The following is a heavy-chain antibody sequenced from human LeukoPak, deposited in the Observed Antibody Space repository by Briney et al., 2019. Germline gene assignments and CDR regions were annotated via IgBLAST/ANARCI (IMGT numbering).Heavy chain of an antibody. CDR2: ISGSGGST. CDR3: ANTISSSSGYYFDY. CDR1: GFTFSSYA. J-gene: IGHJ4*02. V-gene: IGHV3-23*01. Sequence: GGSLRLSCAASGFTFSSYAMSWVRQAPGKGLEWVSAISGSGGSTYYADSVKGRFTISRDNSKNTLYLQMDSLRAEDTAVYYCANTISSSSGYYFDYWGQGTLVTVSS. D-gene: IGHD6-6*01.